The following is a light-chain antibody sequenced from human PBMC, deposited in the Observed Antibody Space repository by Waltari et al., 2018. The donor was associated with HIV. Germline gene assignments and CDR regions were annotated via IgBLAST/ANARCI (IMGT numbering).Light chain of an antibody. J-gene: IGLJ3*02. Sequence: QSVLTQPPSAYGTPGQRVTISCSGSSSNIGSNTENWYQQLPGTSPKLLIYYNNQRPSGVPDRFSGSKSGTSASLAISGLQSEDEADYYCAAWDDSLMGVFGGGTRLTVL. CDR1: SSNIGSNT. CDR2: YNN. V-gene: IGLV1-44*01. CDR3: AAWDDSLMGV.